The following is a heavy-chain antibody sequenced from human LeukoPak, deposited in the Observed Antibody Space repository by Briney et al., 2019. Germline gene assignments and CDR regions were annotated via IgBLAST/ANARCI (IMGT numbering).Heavy chain of an antibody. J-gene: IGHJ4*02. V-gene: IGHV1-2*02. CDR2: ITPNSGGT. Sequence: GASVKVSCKASGYTFTGYYIDWVRQAPGQGLEWMGWITPNSGGTKYGQKFQGRVTMTRDTSISTAYMELSRLRSDDTAVYYCARGGGDSSSPGYWGQGTLVTVSS. D-gene: IGHD6-6*01. CDR3: ARGGGDSSSPGY. CDR1: GYTFTGYY.